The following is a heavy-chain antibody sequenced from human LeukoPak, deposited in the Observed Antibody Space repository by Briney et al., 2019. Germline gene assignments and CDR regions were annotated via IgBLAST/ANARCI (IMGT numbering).Heavy chain of an antibody. CDR1: GGTFSSYA. V-gene: IGHV1-69*13. J-gene: IGHJ6*02. CDR3: ARDSTAARPLGHYYYGMDV. CDR2: IIPIFGTA. D-gene: IGHD6-6*01. Sequence: ASVKVSCKASGGTFSSYAITWVRQAPGQGLEWMGGIIPIFGTANYAQKFQGSVTITADESTSTAYMELSSLRSEDTAVYYCARDSTAARPLGHYYYGMDVWGQGTTVTVSS.